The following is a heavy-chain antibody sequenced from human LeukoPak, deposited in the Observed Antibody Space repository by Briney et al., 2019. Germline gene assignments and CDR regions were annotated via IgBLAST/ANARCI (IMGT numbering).Heavy chain of an antibody. J-gene: IGHJ4*02. CDR2: IDSDGSIT. CDR1: GFAFSSFW. CDR3: AKEGNGDYYFDY. D-gene: IGHD4-17*01. Sequence: GVSLRLSCAASGFAFSSFWMHWVRQPPGKGLVWVSRIDSDGSITTYADAVKGRFTISRDNSKNTLYLQMNSLRAEDSAVYYCAKEGNGDYYFDYWGQGTLVTVSS. V-gene: IGHV3-74*01.